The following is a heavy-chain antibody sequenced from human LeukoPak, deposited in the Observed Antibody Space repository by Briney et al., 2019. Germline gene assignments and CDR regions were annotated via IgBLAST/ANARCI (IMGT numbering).Heavy chain of an antibody. CDR2: INWNGGST. V-gene: IGHV3-20*04. CDR3: ARLVSGYPTLDY. Sequence: RTGGSLRLSCAASGFTFDDYGMSWVRHAPGKGLEWVSGINWNGGSTGYADSVKGRFTISRDNAKNSLYLQMNSLRAEDTALYYCARLVSGYPTLDYWGQGTLVTVSS. CDR1: GFTFDDYG. J-gene: IGHJ4*02. D-gene: IGHD3-22*01.